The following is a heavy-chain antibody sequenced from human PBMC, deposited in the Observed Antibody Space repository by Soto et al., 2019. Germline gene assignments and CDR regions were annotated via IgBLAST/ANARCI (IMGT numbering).Heavy chain of an antibody. J-gene: IGHJ6*03. V-gene: IGHV4-59*13. CDR3: ATYDSPYYYMDV. CDR1: GGSISRYF. Sequence: QVQLQESGPGLVKPSETLSLTCTVSGGSISRYFWSWIRQPPGKGLQWIGHIYYSGSTDYNPSLKIRVAISVDASKTHFSLRLNSVTAADAAVYYCATYDSPYYYMDVWGKGTTVTVSS. D-gene: IGHD3-16*01. CDR2: IYYSGST.